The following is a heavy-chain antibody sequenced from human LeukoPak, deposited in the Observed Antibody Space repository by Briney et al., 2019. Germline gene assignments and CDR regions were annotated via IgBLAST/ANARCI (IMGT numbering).Heavy chain of an antibody. CDR2: ISTYNGNT. D-gene: IGHD1-26*01. CDR3: ARDRGIVGATSD. CDR1: GYNFDRYG. Sequence: ASVKVSCKGSGYNFDRYGVNWVRQAPGQGLEWVGWISTYNGNTFYAQKFEGRVSMTTDTSTNTVYMDLRSLRSDDTAVYYCARDRGIVGATSDWGQGTLVTVSS. V-gene: IGHV1-18*04. J-gene: IGHJ4*02.